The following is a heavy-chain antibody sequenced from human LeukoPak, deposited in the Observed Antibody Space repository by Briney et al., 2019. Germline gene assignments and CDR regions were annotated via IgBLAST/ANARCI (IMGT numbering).Heavy chain of an antibody. V-gene: IGHV3-23*01. CDR3: AKSEGYSSSWLLGVPLDY. Sequence: GGSLRLSCAASGFTFSSYAMSWVRQAPGKGLEWVSAISGSGGSTYYADSVKGRFTISRDNSKNTLYLQMNSLRAEDTAVYYCAKSEGYSSSWLLGVPLDYWGQGTLVTVSS. CDR1: GFTFSSYA. J-gene: IGHJ4*02. CDR2: ISGSGGST. D-gene: IGHD6-13*01.